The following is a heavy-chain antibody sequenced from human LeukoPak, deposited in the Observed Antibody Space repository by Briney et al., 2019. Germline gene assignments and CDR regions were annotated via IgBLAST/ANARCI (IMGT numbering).Heavy chain of an antibody. V-gene: IGHV3-23*01. CDR1: GFTFSSYV. CDR3: ARQLGYCSDGTCYFDH. CDR2: LSSGGGP. Sequence: PGGSLRLSCAASGFTFSSYVMSWVRQAPGKGLEFVSALSSGGGPHYADSVKGRFIISRGNSGNTLYLQMNSLRGEDSATYYCARQLGYCSDGTCYFDHWGQGTLATVSS. J-gene: IGHJ4*02. D-gene: IGHD2-15*01.